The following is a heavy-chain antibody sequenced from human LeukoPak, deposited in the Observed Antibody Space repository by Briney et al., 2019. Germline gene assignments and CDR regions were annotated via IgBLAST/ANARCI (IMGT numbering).Heavy chain of an antibody. CDR2: IINSGDT. J-gene: IGHJ6*03. CDR3: AKMKGHPLPKYYMDV. V-gene: IGHV3-23*01. CDR1: GFTFSNFA. Sequence: PGGSLRLSCAASGFTFSNFAMSWVRRTPGKGLEWVSGIINSGDTLYGDSVKGRFTISRDNSKNTLYLEMNSLRAEDTAIYYCAKMKGHPLPKYYMDVWGQGTTVTV.